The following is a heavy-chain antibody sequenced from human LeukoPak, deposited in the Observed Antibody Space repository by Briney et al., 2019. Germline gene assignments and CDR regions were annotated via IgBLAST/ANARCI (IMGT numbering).Heavy chain of an antibody. V-gene: IGHV4-34*01. D-gene: IGHD3-22*01. CDR1: GGSXSGYY. CDR3: ARGYYYDSSGFDY. CDR2: INHSGST. J-gene: IGHJ4*02. Sequence: SETLSLTXXXYGGSXSGYYWSWIRQPPGKGLEWIGEINHSGSTNYNPSLKSRVTISVDTSKNQFSLKLSSVTAADTAVYYCARGYYYDSSGFDYWGQGTLVTVSS.